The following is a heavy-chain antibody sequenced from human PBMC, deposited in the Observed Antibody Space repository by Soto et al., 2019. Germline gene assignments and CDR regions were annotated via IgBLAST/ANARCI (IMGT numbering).Heavy chain of an antibody. CDR2: IYYSGST. D-gene: IGHD6-19*01. CDR3: ARDSGVGGWPFYYFDY. CDR1: GGSISSYY. J-gene: IGHJ4*02. V-gene: IGHV4-59*01. Sequence: PSETLSLTCTVSGGSISSYYWSWIRQPPGKGLEWIGYIYYSGSTNYNPPLKSRVTISVDASKNQFSLKLSSVTAADTAVYYCARDSGVGGWPFYYFDYWGQRTLVTVSS.